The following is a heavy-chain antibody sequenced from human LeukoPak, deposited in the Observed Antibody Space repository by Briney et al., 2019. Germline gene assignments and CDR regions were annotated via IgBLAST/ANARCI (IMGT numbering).Heavy chain of an antibody. J-gene: IGHJ4*02. Sequence: SVKVSCKASGGTFSSYAISWVRQTPGQGLEWMGRIIPIFGTANYAQKFQGRVTITTDESTSTAYMELSSLRSEDTAVYYCARDPHPSYGQYLVDYWGQGTLVTVSS. CDR2: IIPIFGTA. D-gene: IGHD5-18*01. CDR1: GGTFSSYA. V-gene: IGHV1-69*05. CDR3: ARDPHPSYGQYLVDY.